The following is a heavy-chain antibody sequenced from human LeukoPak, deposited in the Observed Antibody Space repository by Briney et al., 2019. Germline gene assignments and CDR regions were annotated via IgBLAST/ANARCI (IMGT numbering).Heavy chain of an antibody. J-gene: IGHJ4*02. CDR2: ISSSSSTI. D-gene: IGHD2-21*02. CDR3: AICRGNCLFDY. Sequence: PGGSLRLSCAGSGFTFSTSAMTWVRQAPGKGLEWVSYISSSSSTIYYADSVKGRFTISRDNAKNSLYLQMNSLRAEDTAVYYCAICRGNCLFDYWRQGTLVTVSS. V-gene: IGHV3-48*01. CDR1: GFTFSTSA.